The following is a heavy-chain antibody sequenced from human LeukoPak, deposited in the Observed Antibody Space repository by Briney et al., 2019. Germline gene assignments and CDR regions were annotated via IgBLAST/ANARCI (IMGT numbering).Heavy chain of an antibody. V-gene: IGHV3-9*01. CDR3: GRAFGSGTYWETH. CDR1: GFTFDDYA. D-gene: IGHD3-10*01. J-gene: IGHJ4*02. CDR2: ISWDSGKI. Sequence: GRSLRLSCAASGFTFDDYAMHWVRQAPGKGLEWVSGISWDSGKIDYAASVKGRFTISRDNANNFLYLQMNNLRTEDTALYYCGRAFGSGTYWETHWGQGTVVTVSS.